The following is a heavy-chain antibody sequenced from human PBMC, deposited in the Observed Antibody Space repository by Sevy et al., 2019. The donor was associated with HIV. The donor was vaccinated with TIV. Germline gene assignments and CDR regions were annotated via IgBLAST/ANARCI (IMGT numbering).Heavy chain of an antibody. CDR2: IYYSGST. CDR3: ARGTQKSGYYDSSGYSSPQSWFDP. V-gene: IGHV4-31*03. Sequence: SETLSLTCTVSGGSISSGGYYWSWIRQHPGKGLEWIGYIYYSGSTYYNPSLKSRVTISVDTSKNQFTLKLSSVTAAETAVYYCARGTQKSGYYDSSGYSSPQSWFDPWGQGTLVTVSS. CDR1: GGSISSGGYY. J-gene: IGHJ5*02. D-gene: IGHD3-22*01.